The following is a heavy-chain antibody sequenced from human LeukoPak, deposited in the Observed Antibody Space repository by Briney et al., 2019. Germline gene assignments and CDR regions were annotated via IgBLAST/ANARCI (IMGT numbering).Heavy chain of an antibody. D-gene: IGHD4-23*01. CDR1: GETFIHNF. CDR2: INHSGST. Sequence: SETLSLTCAVYGETFIHNFWTWIRQPPGKGLEWIGEINHSGSTNYNPSLKSRVTISVDTSKNQFSLKLSSVTAADTAVYYCARGIRGKLDYWGQGTLVTVSS. V-gene: IGHV4-34*01. J-gene: IGHJ4*02. CDR3: ARGIRGKLDY.